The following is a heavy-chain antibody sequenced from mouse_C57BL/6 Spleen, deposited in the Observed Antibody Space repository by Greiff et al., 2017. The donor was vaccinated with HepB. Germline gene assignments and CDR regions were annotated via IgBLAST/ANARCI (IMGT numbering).Heavy chain of an antibody. CDR1: GFNIKDDY. CDR2: IDPENGDT. D-gene: IGHD1-1*01. V-gene: IGHV14-4*01. CDR3: TTHYGSSYEYFDV. J-gene: IGHJ1*03. Sequence: EVQLVESGAELVRPGASVKLSCTASGFNIKDDYMHWVKQRPEQGLEWIGWIDPENGDTEYASKFQGKATITADTSSNTAYLQLSSLTSEDTAVYYCTTHYGSSYEYFDVWGTGTTVTVSS.